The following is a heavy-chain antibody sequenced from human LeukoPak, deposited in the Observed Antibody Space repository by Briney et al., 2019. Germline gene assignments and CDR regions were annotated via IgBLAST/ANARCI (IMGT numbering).Heavy chain of an antibody. V-gene: IGHV1-18*01. J-gene: IGHJ1*01. D-gene: IGHD2-2*02. CDR3: ARVGYCSSTSCYSREYFQH. CDR2: ISAYNGNT. CDR1: GYTFTSYG. Sequence: GASVKVSCKASGYTFTSYGISWVRQAPGQGLEWMGWISAYNGNTNYAQKLQGRATMTTDTSTSTAYMELRSLRSDDTAVYYCARVGYCSSTSCYSREYFQHWGQGTLVTVSS.